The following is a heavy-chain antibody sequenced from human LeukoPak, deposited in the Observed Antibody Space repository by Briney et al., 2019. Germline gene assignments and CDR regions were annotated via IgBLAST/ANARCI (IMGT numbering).Heavy chain of an antibody. CDR1: GGSINSSNW. J-gene: IGHJ6*02. D-gene: IGHD2-21*02. V-gene: IGHV4-4*02. CDR2: IYHSGST. CDR3: ARASRRVTMYYYGMDV. Sequence: SGTLSLTCAVSGGSINSSNWWSWVRQPPGKGLEWIGEIYHSGSTNYNPSLKSRVTISVDTSKNQFSLKLSSVTAADTAVYYCARASRRVTMYYYGMDVWGQGTTVTVSS.